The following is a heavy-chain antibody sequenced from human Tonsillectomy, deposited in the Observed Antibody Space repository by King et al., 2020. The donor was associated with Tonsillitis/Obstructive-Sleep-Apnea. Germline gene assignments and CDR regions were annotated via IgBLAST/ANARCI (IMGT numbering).Heavy chain of an antibody. CDR3: ATLTYYDFWSGYYVDY. J-gene: IGHJ4*02. D-gene: IGHD3-3*01. CDR2: FDPEDGET. Sequence: VQLVESGAEVKKPGASVKVSCKVSGYTLTELSMHWVRQAPGKGLEWMGGFDPEDGETIYAQKFQGRVTMTEDTSTDTAYMELSGLRSEDTAVYYCATLTYYDFWSGYYVDYWGQGTLVTVSS. CDR1: GYTLTELS. V-gene: IGHV1-24*01.